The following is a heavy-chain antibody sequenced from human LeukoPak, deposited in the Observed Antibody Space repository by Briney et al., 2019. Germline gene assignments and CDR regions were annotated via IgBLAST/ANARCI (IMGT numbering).Heavy chain of an antibody. CDR3: ARRLREWLQEGYYFDY. V-gene: IGHV3-11*01. J-gene: IGHJ4*02. CDR2: ISSSGSTI. Sequence: PGGSLRLSCAASGFTFSDYYMSWIRQAPGKGLEWVSYISSSGSTIHYADSVKGRFTISRDNAKNSLYLQMNSLRAEDTAVYYCARRLREWLQEGYYFDYWGQGTLVTVSS. D-gene: IGHD5-18*01. CDR1: GFTFSDYY.